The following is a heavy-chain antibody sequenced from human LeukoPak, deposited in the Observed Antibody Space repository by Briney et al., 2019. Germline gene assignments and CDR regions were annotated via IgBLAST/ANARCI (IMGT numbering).Heavy chain of an antibody. CDR3: ARGEYSSGWFDY. V-gene: IGHV4-30-2*01. D-gene: IGHD6-19*01. Sequence: SETLSLTCAVSGGSISSGGYSWSWIRQPPGKGLEWIGYIYHSGSTYYNPSLKSRTTISVDRSKNQFSLRLSSVTAADTAVYYCARGEYSSGWFDYWGQGTLVTVSS. CDR2: IYHSGST. J-gene: IGHJ4*02. CDR1: GGSISSGGYS.